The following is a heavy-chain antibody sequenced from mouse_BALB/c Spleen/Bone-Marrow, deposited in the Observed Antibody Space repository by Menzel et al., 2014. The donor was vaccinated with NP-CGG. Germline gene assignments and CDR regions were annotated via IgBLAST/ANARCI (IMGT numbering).Heavy chain of an antibody. V-gene: IGHV5-17*02. D-gene: IGHD4-1*01. CDR2: ISSYSGAI. CDR1: GFTFSSFG. Sequence: EVKVVESGGGLVQPGGSRKLSCAASGFTFSSFGMHWVRQAPEKGLEWIAYISSYSGAIFYADTVKGRFTISRDNPKNTLFLQMTSLRSEDTAIYFCTRGGNWEDFDYWGQGTTLTVSS. CDR3: TRGGNWEDFDY. J-gene: IGHJ2*01.